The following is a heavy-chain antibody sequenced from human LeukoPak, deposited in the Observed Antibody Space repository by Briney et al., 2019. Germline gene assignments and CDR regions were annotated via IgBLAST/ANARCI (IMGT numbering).Heavy chain of an antibody. CDR2: IYYSGST. CDR1: GGSISSYY. D-gene: IGHD2-21*02. Sequence: SETLSLTCTVSGGSISSYYWSWIRQPPGKGLERIGHIYYSGSTNYNPSLKSRVTISVDTSKTQFSLQLSSVTAADTAIYYCARGPKVTDTRTGLDYWGQGTLVTVSS. CDR3: ARGPKVTDTRTGLDY. J-gene: IGHJ4*02. V-gene: IGHV4-59*01.